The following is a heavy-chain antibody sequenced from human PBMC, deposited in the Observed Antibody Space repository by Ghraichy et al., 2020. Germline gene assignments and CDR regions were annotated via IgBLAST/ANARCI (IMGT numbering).Heavy chain of an antibody. CDR1: GFTFSSYA. J-gene: IGHJ3*02. V-gene: IGHV3-30*04. Sequence: GGSLRLSCAASGFTFSSYAMHWVRQAPGKGLEWVAVISYDGSNKYYADSVKGRFTISRDNSKNTLYLQKNSLRAEDTAVYYCARDPTVDTAMVPDAFDIWGQGTMVTVSS. CDR3: ARDPTVDTAMVPDAFDI. CDR2: ISYDGSNK. D-gene: IGHD5-18*01.